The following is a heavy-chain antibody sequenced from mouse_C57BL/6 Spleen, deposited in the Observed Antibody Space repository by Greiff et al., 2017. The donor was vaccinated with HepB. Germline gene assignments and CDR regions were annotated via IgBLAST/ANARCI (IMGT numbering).Heavy chain of an antibody. CDR3: GGDAMDY. Sequence: VKLMESGPELVKPGASVKISCKASGYAFSSSWMNWVKQRPGKGLEWIGRIYPGDGDTNYNGKFKGKATLTADKSSSTAYMQLSSLTSEDSAVYFCGGDAMDYWGQGTSVTVSS. J-gene: IGHJ4*01. V-gene: IGHV1-82*01. CDR1: GYAFSSSW. CDR2: IYPGDGDT.